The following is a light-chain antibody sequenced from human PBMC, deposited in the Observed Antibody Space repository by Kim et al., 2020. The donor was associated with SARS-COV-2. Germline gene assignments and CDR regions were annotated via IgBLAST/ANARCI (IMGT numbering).Light chain of an antibody. CDR1: QSLLLSNGYNY. V-gene: IGKV2-28*01. J-gene: IGKJ2*03. Sequence: DIVMTQSPLSLPVTPGEPASISYRSSQSLLLSNGYNYLDWYLQKPGQSPQLLIYLGSYRASGVPDRFSGSGSGTDFTLKISRVEAEDVGVYYCMQAVQNPYSFGQGTKLEI. CDR3: MQAVQNPYS. CDR2: LGS.